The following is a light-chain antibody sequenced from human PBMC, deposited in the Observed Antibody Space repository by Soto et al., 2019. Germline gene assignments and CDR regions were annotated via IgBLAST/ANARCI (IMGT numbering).Light chain of an antibody. CDR3: SSYTSSSCYV. CDR1: SSDVGGYNY. J-gene: IGLJ1*01. V-gene: IGLV2-14*01. Sequence: QSVLTQPASVSGSPGQSITISCTGTSSDVGGYNYVSWYQQHPGKAPKLMIYEVSNRPSGVSNRFSGSKSGNMASLTISGLQAEDEADYYCSSYTSSSCYVFGTGTKVTVL. CDR2: EVS.